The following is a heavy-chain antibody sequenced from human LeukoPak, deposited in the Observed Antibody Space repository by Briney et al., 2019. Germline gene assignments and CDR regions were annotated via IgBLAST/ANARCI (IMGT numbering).Heavy chain of an antibody. J-gene: IGHJ4*02. CDR2: ISGNGDYT. V-gene: IGHV3-23*01. Sequence: QTGGSLRLSCAASGFTFSSYAMSWVRQAPGKGLEWVSTISGNGDYTYYADSVKGRFTISRDNSKNTLYLQMNSLRAEDTAVYYCAKTRDSSGYYSRLYFDYWGQGTLVTVSS. CDR1: GFTFSSYA. CDR3: AKTRDSSGYYSRLYFDY. D-gene: IGHD3-22*01.